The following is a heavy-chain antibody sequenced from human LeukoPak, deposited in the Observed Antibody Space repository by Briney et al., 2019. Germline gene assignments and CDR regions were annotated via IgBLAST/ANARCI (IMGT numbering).Heavy chain of an antibody. D-gene: IGHD4-17*01. Sequence: GRSLRLSCAASGFTFSSYGMHWVRQAPGKGLEWVAVISYDGSNKYYADSVKGRFTISRDNSKNTLYLQMNSLRAEDTAVYYCAKEEDYGDHPGWAFDIWGQGTMVTVSS. CDR2: ISYDGSNK. CDR3: AKEEDYGDHPGWAFDI. J-gene: IGHJ3*02. V-gene: IGHV3-30*18. CDR1: GFTFSSYG.